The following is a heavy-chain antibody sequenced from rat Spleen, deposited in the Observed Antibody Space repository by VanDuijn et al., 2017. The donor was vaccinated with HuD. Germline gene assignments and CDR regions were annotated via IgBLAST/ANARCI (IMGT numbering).Heavy chain of an antibody. CDR3: ARHGTYYGPTSEYFDY. CDR2: IPNGGPNT. CDR1: GFTFNNYW. Sequence: EVQLVESGGGLVQPGRSLKLSCVASGFTFNNYWMTWIRQAPGKGLEWVASIPNGGPNTYYSDSVKDRFTISRDNTKNTLYLQMDSLRSEDTATYYCARHGTYYGPTSEYFDYWGQGVMVTVSS. J-gene: IGHJ2*01. V-gene: IGHV5-31*01. D-gene: IGHD1-6*01.